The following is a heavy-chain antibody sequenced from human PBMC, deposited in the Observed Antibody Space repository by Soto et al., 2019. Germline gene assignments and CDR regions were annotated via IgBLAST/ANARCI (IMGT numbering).Heavy chain of an antibody. CDR2: IYHTGTT. J-gene: IGHJ5*02. CDR3: ARVMAAMQNWLDP. V-gene: IGHV4-30-4*01. Sequence: SETLSLTCSVSGGSISSIDYFWSWIRQPPGKGLEWIGFIYHTGTTYYNPSLRSRVTISIDTSKSQFSMKLNSVTAADTAVYYCARVMAAMQNWLDPWGQGTLVTVYS. CDR1: GGSISSIDYF. D-gene: IGHD2-2*01.